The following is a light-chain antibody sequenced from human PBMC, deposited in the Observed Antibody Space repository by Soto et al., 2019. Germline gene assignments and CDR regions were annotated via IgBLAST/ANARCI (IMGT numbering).Light chain of an antibody. CDR1: QSVSSSY. Sequence: EIVLTQSPGTLSLSPGERATHSCRASQSVSSSYLAWYQQKPGQAPRLLIYGASSRATGIPDRFSGSGSGTDFTLTISRLEPEDFAVYYCQQYGSSGWTFGQGTKVEIK. CDR3: QQYGSSGWT. J-gene: IGKJ1*01. V-gene: IGKV3-20*01. CDR2: GAS.